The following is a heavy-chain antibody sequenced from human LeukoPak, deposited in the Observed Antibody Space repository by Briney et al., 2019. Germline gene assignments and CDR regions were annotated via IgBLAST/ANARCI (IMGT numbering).Heavy chain of an antibody. Sequence: GGSLRLSCAASGFTFSSYAMSWVRQAPGKGLEWVSAISGSGGSTFYADSVKGRFTMSRDNSKNTLYLQMNSLRAGDTAVYYCAKEASYCTNGVCYSRIFDTWGQGTLVTVSS. J-gene: IGHJ5*02. CDR3: AKEASYCTNGVCYSRIFDT. V-gene: IGHV3-23*01. CDR2: ISGSGGST. CDR1: GFTFSSYA. D-gene: IGHD2-8*01.